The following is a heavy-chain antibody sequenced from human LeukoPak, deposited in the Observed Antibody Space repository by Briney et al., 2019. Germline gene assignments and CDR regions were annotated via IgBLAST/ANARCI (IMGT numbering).Heavy chain of an antibody. CDR3: ARGVASAWEY. D-gene: IGHD1-26*01. J-gene: IGHJ4*02. CDR1: GLLVRGNY. Sequence: GGSLRLSCAVSGLLVRGNYMSWLRQAPGEGLEWVSVLYSDGRTYYANSVKGRFIISRDNSRNTVYFQMKSLRADDTAVYFCARGVASAWEYWGQGTLVTVSS. CDR2: LYSDGRT. V-gene: IGHV3-53*01.